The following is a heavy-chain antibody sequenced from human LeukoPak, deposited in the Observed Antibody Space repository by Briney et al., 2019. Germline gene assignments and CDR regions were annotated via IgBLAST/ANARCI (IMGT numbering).Heavy chain of an antibody. V-gene: IGHV3-9*01. CDR1: GFTFDDYA. CDR2: ISWNSGTI. D-gene: IGHD1-26*01. J-gene: IGHJ5*02. Sequence: GGSLRLSCAASGFTFDDYAMHWVRQAPGKGLEWVSGISWNSGTIDYADSVKGRFTISRDNAKNSLYLEMNSLRAGDTALYYCVKSASYSGSFSNWFDPWGQGTLVTVSS. CDR3: VKSASYSGSFSNWFDP.